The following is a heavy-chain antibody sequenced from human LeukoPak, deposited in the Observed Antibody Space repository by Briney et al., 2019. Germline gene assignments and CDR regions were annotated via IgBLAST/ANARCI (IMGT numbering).Heavy chain of an antibody. CDR1: GFTFSNAW. J-gene: IGHJ6*02. V-gene: IGHV4-34*01. CDR2: INHSGST. D-gene: IGHD6-19*01. CDR3: ARVGGRIAVAGRNYYYYYGMDV. Sequence: GSLRLSCAASGFTFSNAWMNWVRQPPGKGLEWIGEINHSGSTNYNPSLKSRVTISVDTSKNQFSLKLSSVTAADTAVYYCARVGGRIAVAGRNYYYYYGMDVWGQGTTVTVSS.